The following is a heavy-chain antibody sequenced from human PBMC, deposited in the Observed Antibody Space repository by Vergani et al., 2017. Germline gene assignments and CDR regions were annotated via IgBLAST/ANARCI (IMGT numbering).Heavy chain of an antibody. D-gene: IGHD2-21*01. CDR2: FDPEDGET. V-gene: IGHV1-24*01. CDR3: ATDLGGGDFGY. J-gene: IGHJ4*02. CDR1: GYTLTELS. Sequence: QVQLVQSGAEVQKPGASVKVSCTVSGYTLTELSMHWVRQAPGKGLEWMGGFDPEDGETIYAQKFQGRVTMTEETSTDTAYMVLSSLRSEDTAVYYCATDLGGGDFGYWGQGTLVTVSS.